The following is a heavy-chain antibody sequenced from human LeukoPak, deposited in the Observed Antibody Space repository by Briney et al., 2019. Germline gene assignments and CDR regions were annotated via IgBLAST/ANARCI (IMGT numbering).Heavy chain of an antibody. J-gene: IGHJ4*02. D-gene: IGHD3/OR15-3a*01. Sequence: PSETLSLTCTVSGGSISSYYWSWIRQPPGMGLEWIGFVYYSGNTYYNASLKSQVSISIDTSKNQFSLRLTSVTAADTAVYYCARQTGSGLFILPGGQGTLVTVSS. CDR3: ARQTGSGLFILP. CDR2: VYYSGNT. CDR1: GGSISSYY. V-gene: IGHV4-59*08.